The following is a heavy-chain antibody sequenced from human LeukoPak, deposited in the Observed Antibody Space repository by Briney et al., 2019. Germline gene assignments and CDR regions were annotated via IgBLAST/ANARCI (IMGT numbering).Heavy chain of an antibody. J-gene: IGHJ4*02. CDR1: GFTFSSYS. CDR2: ISGSNSYI. CDR3: ARSPRGYSFYFDY. Sequence: GGSLRLSCAASGFTFSSYSMNWVRQAPGKGLEWVSSISGSNSYIYYADSMKGRFTISRDNAKNSLYLQMNSLRAEDTAVYYCARSPRGYSFYFDYWGQGTLVTVSS. V-gene: IGHV3-21*01. D-gene: IGHD3-22*01.